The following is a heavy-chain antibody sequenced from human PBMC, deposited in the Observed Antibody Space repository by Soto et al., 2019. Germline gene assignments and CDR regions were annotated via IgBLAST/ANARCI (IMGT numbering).Heavy chain of an antibody. CDR3: ARDLGAVAGFFDY. CDR2: INPNSGGT. V-gene: IGHV1-2*04. J-gene: IGHJ4*02. Sequence: ASVKVSCKASGYTFTGYYMHWVRQAPGQGLEWMGWINPNSGGTNYAQKFQGWVTMTRDTSISTAYMELSRLRSDDTAVYYCARDLGAVAGFFDYWGQGTMVIVSS. D-gene: IGHD6-19*01. CDR1: GYTFTGYY.